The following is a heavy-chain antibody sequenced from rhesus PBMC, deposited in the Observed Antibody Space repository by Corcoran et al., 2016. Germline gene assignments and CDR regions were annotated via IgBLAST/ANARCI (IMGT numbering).Heavy chain of an antibody. V-gene: IGHV3-183*01. CDR3: TRDSNYGYFEF. CDR2: MSSASSYI. CDR1: GFPFGDLG. D-gene: IGHD4-23*01. Sequence: EVQLVESGGGLVQPGGSLRLSCAASGFPFGDLGMHWVRQAPGKGLEWVSAMSSASSYIYYADSMKGRFTISRDNAKNSLSLQMSSLRAEDTAVYYCTRDSNYGYFEFWGQGALVTGSS. J-gene: IGHJ1*01.